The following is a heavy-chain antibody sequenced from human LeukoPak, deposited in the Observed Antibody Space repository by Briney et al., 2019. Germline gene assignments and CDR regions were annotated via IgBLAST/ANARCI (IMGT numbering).Heavy chain of an antibody. CDR2: ISDSIGST. CDR1: GFTFSSYA. CDR3: ARDRNGFDP. Sequence: GGSLRLSCAASGFTFSSYAMSWVRQAPGKGLEWVSVISDSIGSTYYADSVKGRFTISRDNSKNTVYLQMNSLRAEDTAVYYCARDRNGFDPWGQGTLVTVSS. V-gene: IGHV3-23*01. J-gene: IGHJ5*02.